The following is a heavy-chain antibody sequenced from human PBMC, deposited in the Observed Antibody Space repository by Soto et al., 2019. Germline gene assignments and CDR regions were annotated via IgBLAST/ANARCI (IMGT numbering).Heavy chain of an antibody. CDR2: IYSGGAT. V-gene: IGHV3-66*01. Sequence: EVQLVESGGGLVQPGGSLRLSCAASGFTVSNNYMRWGRQAPGKGLEWVSLIYSGGATYYADSVKGRFTISRDNSKNTLYLQMNSLSAEDTAVYYCARDGTYNWVGGQGILVTVSS. D-gene: IGHD1-1*01. CDR3: ARDGTYNWV. J-gene: IGHJ4*02. CDR1: GFTVSNNY.